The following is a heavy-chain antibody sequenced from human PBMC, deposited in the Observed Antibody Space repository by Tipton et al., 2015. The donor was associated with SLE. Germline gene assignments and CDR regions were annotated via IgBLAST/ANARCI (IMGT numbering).Heavy chain of an antibody. CDR3: ARGEPLWYEAFDY. J-gene: IGHJ4*02. CDR2: IAYDGRNK. Sequence: SLRLSCAASGFTFSTFAIHWVRQAPGKGLEWVGVIAYDGRNKFYADSVKGRFTISRDNSRNTLYLQMNSLRAEDTAVYYCARGEPLWYEAFDYWGQGTLVTVSS. V-gene: IGHV3-30*17. CDR1: GFTFSTFA. D-gene: IGHD5-18*01.